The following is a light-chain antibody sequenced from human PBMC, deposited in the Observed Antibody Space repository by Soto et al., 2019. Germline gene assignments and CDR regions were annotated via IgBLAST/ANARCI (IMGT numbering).Light chain of an antibody. Sequence: DIQMTQSPSTLSASVGDRVTITCRASQSISSWLAWYQQKPGKAPKLLINDASSLESGVPSRFSGSGSGTEFTLTISSLQPDDFATYYCQQYNSYSGFGQGTRLEIK. J-gene: IGKJ5*01. CDR1: QSISSW. V-gene: IGKV1-5*01. CDR3: QQYNSYSG. CDR2: DAS.